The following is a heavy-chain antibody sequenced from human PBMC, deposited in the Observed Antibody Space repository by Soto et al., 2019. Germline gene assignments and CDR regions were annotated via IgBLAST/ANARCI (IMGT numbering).Heavy chain of an antibody. CDR2: INHSGST. V-gene: IGHV4-34*01. Sequence: SETLSLPCAVYGGSFSGYYWSWIRQPPGKGLEWIGEINHSGSTNYNPSLKSRVTISVDTSKNQFSLKLSSVTAADTAVYYCARLDIGPYYYGMDVWGQGTTVTVSS. CDR1: GGSFSGYY. J-gene: IGHJ6*02. D-gene: IGHD1-1*01. CDR3: ARLDIGPYYYGMDV.